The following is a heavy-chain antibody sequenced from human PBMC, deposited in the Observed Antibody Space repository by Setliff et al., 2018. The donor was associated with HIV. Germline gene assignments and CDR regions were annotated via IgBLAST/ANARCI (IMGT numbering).Heavy chain of an antibody. CDR3: ARDTTPGIGQAANWFDP. CDR1: GYSISSGYY. J-gene: IGHJ5*02. V-gene: IGHV4-38-2*02. D-gene: IGHD1-1*01. CDR2: IYHSGST. Sequence: SETLSLTCAVSGYSISSGYYWGWIRQPPGKGLEWIGSIYHSGSTYYNPSLKSRVTISVDTSKNQFSLKLSSVTAADTAVYYCARDTTPGIGQAANWFDPWGQGTLVTVSS.